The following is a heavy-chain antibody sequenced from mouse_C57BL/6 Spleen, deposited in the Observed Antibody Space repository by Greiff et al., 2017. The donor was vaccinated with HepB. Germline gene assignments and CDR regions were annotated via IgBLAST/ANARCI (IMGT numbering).Heavy chain of an antibody. J-gene: IGHJ1*03. Sequence: QVQLKESGPGILQSSQTLSLTCSFSGFSLSTSGMGVSWIRQPSGKGLEWLAHIYWDDDKRYNPSLKSRLTISKDTSRNQVFLKITSVDTADTATYYCARDYYGSSRYWYFDVWGTGTTVTVSS. CDR2: IYWDDDK. CDR1: GFSLSTSGMG. D-gene: IGHD1-1*01. CDR3: ARDYYGSSRYWYFDV. V-gene: IGHV8-12*01.